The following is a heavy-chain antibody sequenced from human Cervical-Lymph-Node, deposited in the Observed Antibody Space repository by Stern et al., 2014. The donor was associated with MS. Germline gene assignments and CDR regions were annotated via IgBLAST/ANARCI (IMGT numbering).Heavy chain of an antibody. CDR1: GFTVNINY. V-gene: IGHV3-53*01. CDR3: ARAATGSFFDY. J-gene: IGHJ4*02. D-gene: IGHD6-13*01. CDR2: LDSGGTT. Sequence: EVQLVQSGGGLVQPGGSLRLSCAASGFTVNINYMYWVRKAPGKGLEWVSLLDSGGTTKYADSVKGRFTISRDNSKNTLYLQMNSLRAEDTAVYYCARAATGSFFDYWGQGTLVTVSS.